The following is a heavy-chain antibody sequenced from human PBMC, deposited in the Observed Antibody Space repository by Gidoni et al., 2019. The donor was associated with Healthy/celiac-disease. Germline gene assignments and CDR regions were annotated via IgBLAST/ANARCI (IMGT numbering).Heavy chain of an antibody. Sequence: EVQLVESGGGLVQPGRSLRLSCAASGFTFDDYAMHWVRQAPGKGLEWVSGISWNSGSIGYADSVKGRFTISRDNAKNSLYLQMNSLRAEDTALYYCAKDLTSGSYPNWGQGTLVTVSS. D-gene: IGHD1-26*01. CDR2: ISWNSGSI. V-gene: IGHV3-9*01. CDR3: AKDLTSGSYPN. CDR1: GFTFDDYA. J-gene: IGHJ4*02.